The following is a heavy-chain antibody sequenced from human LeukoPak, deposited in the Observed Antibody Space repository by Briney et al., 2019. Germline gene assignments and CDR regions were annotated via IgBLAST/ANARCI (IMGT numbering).Heavy chain of an antibody. D-gene: IGHD5-12*01. V-gene: IGHV3-21*01. Sequence: GGSLRLSCAASGFSFNFHSMNWVRQAPGKGLEWISYMTASGVTMYAESVYGRFTISRDNDKKSVYLQMISLRVEDTAVYFCMRDGGYSGFDFDYWGQGVLVTVSS. CDR1: GFSFNFHS. CDR3: MRDGGYSGFDFDY. J-gene: IGHJ4*02. CDR2: MTASGVT.